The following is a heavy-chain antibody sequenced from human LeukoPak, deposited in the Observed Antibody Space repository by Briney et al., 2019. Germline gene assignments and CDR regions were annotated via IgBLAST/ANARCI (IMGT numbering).Heavy chain of an antibody. D-gene: IGHD3-10*01. CDR1: GYTFTSYG. CDR3: ARDLVKGVRGVAYYYYMDV. V-gene: IGHV1-18*01. CDR2: ISGYNGNT. Sequence: ASVKVSCKTSGYTFTSYGISWVRQAPGQGLEWMGWISGYNGNTNYAQKLQGRVTMTTDTSTSTAYMELRSLRSEDTAVYYCARDLVKGVRGVAYYYYMDVWGKGTTVTVSS. J-gene: IGHJ6*03.